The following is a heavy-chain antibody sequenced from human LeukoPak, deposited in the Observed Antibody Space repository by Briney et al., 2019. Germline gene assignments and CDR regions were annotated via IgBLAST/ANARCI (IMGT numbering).Heavy chain of an antibody. D-gene: IGHD2-21*01. J-gene: IGHJ3*02. Sequence: GASVKVSCKASGYTFTSYGISWVRQAPGQGLEWMGWISAYNGNTNYAQKPQGRVTMTTDTSTSTAYMELRSLRSDDTAVYYCARVREECGGDCYWDDAFDIWGQGTMVTVSS. CDR1: GYTFTSYG. CDR2: ISAYNGNT. V-gene: IGHV1-18*01. CDR3: ARVREECGGDCYWDDAFDI.